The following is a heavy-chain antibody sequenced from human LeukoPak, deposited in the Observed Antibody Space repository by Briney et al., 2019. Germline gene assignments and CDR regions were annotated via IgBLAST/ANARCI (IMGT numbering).Heavy chain of an antibody. CDR1: GFTFDDYA. D-gene: IGHD1-26*01. J-gene: IGHJ4*02. V-gene: IGHV3-9*01. CDR2: ISWNSGSI. CDR3: ARRLSGSYYAYFDH. Sequence: HPGRSLRLSCAASGFTFDDYAMHWVRQAPGKGLEWVSGISWNSGSIGYVDSVKGRFTISKDNAENSLYLQMNSLRADDTAVYYCARRLSGSYYAYFDHWGQGTLVTVSS.